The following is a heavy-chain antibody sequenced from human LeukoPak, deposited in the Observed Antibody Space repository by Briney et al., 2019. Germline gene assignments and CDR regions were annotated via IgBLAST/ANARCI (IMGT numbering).Heavy chain of an antibody. CDR1: GFTFNSFS. CDR3: ARGLLGYCSSSRCYKPDF. CDR2: ISYDGSNK. V-gene: IGHV3-30*14. J-gene: IGHJ4*02. D-gene: IGHD2-2*02. Sequence: GGSLRLSCAASGFTFNSFSTHWVRQAPGKGLEWVTVISYDGSNKYYADSVKGRFTISRDNDKNSLYLQMNSLRAEDTAVYYCARGLLGYCSSSRCYKPDFWGQGTLVTVSS.